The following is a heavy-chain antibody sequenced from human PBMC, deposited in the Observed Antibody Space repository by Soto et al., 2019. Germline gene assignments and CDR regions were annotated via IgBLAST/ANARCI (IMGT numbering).Heavy chain of an antibody. CDR1: GGTFSSYA. J-gene: IGHJ6*02. CDR3: ARYLAAAGLSQYYYYGMDV. CDR2: IIPIFGTA. D-gene: IGHD6-13*01. V-gene: IGHV1-69*01. Sequence: QVQLVQSGAEVKKPGSSVKVSCKASGGTFSSYAISWVRQAPGQGLEWMGGIIPIFGTANYAQKFQGRVTITADESTSTAYMELSSLRSEDTAVYYCARYLAAAGLSQYYYYGMDVWGQGTTVTVSS.